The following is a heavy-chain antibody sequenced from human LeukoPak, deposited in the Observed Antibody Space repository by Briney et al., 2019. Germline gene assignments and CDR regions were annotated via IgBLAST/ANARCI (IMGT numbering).Heavy chain of an antibody. Sequence: GESLKISCKGSGYRFTSYWIGWVRQMPGKGLEWMGIIYPGDSDTRYSPSFKGQVTISADKSISTAYLQWSSLNTSDTAIYYCARYTDHYYFDYWGQGTLVTVSS. V-gene: IGHV5-51*01. J-gene: IGHJ4*02. CDR2: IYPGDSDT. D-gene: IGHD1-1*01. CDR3: ARYTDHYYFDY. CDR1: GYRFTSYW.